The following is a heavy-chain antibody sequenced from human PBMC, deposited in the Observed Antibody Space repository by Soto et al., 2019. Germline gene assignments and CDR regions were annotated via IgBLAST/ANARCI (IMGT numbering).Heavy chain of an antibody. Sequence: SETLSLTCTVSGGSISSYYWSWIRQPPGKGQERIGYIYYSGSTNYNPSLKSRVTISVDTSKNQFSLKLSSVTAADTAVYYCARHLRSSGSGRDYYYYYMDVWGKGTTVTVSS. J-gene: IGHJ6*03. D-gene: IGHD3-10*01. CDR2: IYYSGST. CDR3: ARHLRSSGSGRDYYYYYMDV. CDR1: GGSISSYY. V-gene: IGHV4-59*08.